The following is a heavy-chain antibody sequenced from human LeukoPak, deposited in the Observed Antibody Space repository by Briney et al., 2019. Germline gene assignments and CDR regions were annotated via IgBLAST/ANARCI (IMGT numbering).Heavy chain of an antibody. CDR1: GFIFRNYD. CDR2: IITSGANT. J-gene: IGHJ4*02. D-gene: IGHD4-11*01. Sequence: GGSLRLSCAASGFIFRNYDMTWVRQAPGKGLQWVSHIITSGANTYYADSVKGRFTISRDNSKNTMFLQMNSLRAEDTVLYYCVRGHSIFDYWGQGTLVTVSS. CDR3: VRGHSIFDY. V-gene: IGHV3-23*01.